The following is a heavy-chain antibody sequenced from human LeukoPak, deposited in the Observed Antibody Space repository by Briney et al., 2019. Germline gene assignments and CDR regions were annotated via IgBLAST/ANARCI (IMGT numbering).Heavy chain of an antibody. CDR1: GGTFSSYA. D-gene: IGHD3-10*01. V-gene: IGHV1-69*05. J-gene: IGHJ4*02. CDR3: AREPYGSGSQPVDY. CDR2: IILIFGTA. Sequence: GSSVKVSCNASGGTFSSYAISWVRQAPGQGLEWMGRIILIFGTANYAQKFQGRVTITTDESTSTAYMELSSLRSEDTAVYYCAREPYGSGSQPVDYWGQGTLVTVSS.